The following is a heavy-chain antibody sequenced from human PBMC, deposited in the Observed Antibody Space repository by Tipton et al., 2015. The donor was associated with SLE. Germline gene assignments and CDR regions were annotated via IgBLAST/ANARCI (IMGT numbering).Heavy chain of an antibody. D-gene: IGHD3-3*01. CDR1: GYSFTTYD. V-gene: IGHV1-8*01. CDR3: ARRNSGHEFWSGSSDF. CDR2: MNPNTGHT. J-gene: IGHJ4*02. Sequence: QSGAEVKKPGASVKVSCKASGYSFTTYDINWVRQAPGQRLEWMGWMNPNTGHTKYAQKFQGRVSMTRTTSIGTAYMELSSLRSEDTAVYYCARRNSGHEFWSGSSDFWGQGTLVTVSS.